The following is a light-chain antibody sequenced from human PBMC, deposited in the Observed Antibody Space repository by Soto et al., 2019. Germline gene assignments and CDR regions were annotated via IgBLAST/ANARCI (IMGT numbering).Light chain of an antibody. CDR3: KQYYSSPLT. Sequence: DIVMTQSPDSLAVSLGERATINCKSSQSVLYSSNNKNYLSWYQQKPGQPPKLLIYWASTRKSWVPDRFSGSVSGTDFTLTISSLQAEDVAVYYCKQYYSSPLTFGPGTKVDIK. CDR1: QSVLYSSNNKNY. J-gene: IGKJ3*01. CDR2: WAS. V-gene: IGKV4-1*01.